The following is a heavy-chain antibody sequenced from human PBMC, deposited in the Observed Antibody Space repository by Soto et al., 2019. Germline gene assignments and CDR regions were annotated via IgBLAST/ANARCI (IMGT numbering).Heavy chain of an antibody. D-gene: IGHD2-2*01. CDR1: GFTFSNFA. V-gene: IGHV3-23*01. J-gene: IGHJ4*02. CDR2: ISGSTGTT. CDR3: VKGYCSTTDCSFDY. Sequence: VGSLRLSCAASGFTFSNFAMNWVRQAPGKGLEWVSVISGSTGTTYYADSAKGRFTISRDNSKNTVYLQMNSLRAEDTALYYCVKGYCSTTDCSFDYWGEGTMVTVYS.